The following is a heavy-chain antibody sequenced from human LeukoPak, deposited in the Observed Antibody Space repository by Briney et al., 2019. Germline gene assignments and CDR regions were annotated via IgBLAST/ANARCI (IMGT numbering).Heavy chain of an antibody. CDR3: AELGITMIGGV. D-gene: IGHD3-10*02. J-gene: IGHJ6*03. CDR2: ISSSSSYI. V-gene: IGHV3-21*01. Sequence: GGSLRLSCAASGFTFSSYSMNWVRHAPGKGLEWVSSISSSSSYIYYADSVKGRFTISRDNAKNSLYLQMNSLRAEDTAVYYCAELGITMIGGVWGKGTTVTISS. CDR1: GFTFSSYS.